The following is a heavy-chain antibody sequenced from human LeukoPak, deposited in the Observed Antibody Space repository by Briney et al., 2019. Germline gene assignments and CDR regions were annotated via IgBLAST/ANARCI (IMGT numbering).Heavy chain of an antibody. D-gene: IGHD2-15*01. CDR3: AKERDRGGSSYNGFDP. CDR2: ISGSGGRT. V-gene: IGHV3-23*01. CDR1: GFTFSSYA. Sequence: PGGSLRLSCAASGFTFSSYAMSWVRQAPGKGLEWVSAISGSGGRTYYADFVKGRFTVSRDNSKNTLYLQMNSLRAEDTAVYYCAKERDRGGSSYNGFDPWGQGTLVTVSS. J-gene: IGHJ5*02.